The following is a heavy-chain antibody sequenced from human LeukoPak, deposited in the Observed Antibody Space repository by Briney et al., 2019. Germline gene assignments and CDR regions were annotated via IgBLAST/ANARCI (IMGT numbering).Heavy chain of an antibody. Sequence: GRSLRLSCAASGFTFSSYSMNWVRQAPGKGLEWVSSISSSSSYIYYADSVKGRFTISRDNAKNSLYLQMNSLRAEDTAVYYCARDPVATITPFDYWGQGTLVTVSS. V-gene: IGHV3-21*01. CDR1: GFTFSSYS. D-gene: IGHD5-12*01. CDR3: ARDPVATITPFDY. CDR2: ISSSSSYI. J-gene: IGHJ4*02.